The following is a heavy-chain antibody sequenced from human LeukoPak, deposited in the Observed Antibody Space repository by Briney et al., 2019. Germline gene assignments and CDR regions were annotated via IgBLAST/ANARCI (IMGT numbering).Heavy chain of an antibody. V-gene: IGHV5-51*01. Sequence: GESLKISCKGSGFSFTSYWIGWVRQMPGKGLEWMGIIYPGDSDTRYSPSFQGQVTISADKSISTAYLQWSSLKASDTAMYYCARRAHVPIVGALWAHWFDPWGQGTLVTVSS. CDR2: IYPGDSDT. CDR3: ARRAHVPIVGALWAHWFDP. J-gene: IGHJ5*02. D-gene: IGHD1-26*01. CDR1: GFSFTSYW.